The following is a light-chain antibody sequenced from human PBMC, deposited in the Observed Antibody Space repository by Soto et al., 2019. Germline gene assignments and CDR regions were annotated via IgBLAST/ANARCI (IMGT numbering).Light chain of an antibody. V-gene: IGKV3-20*01. CDR1: RSLSSSY. CDR3: QQQCT. J-gene: IGKJ2*02. CDR2: AAS. Sequence: EIVLTQSPGTLSLSPGERATLSCRASRSLSSSYVVWYQQKPGQAPRLLIYAASRRDTGIPDRFSGSGSATEYTLTISRLEPEDFEVYYCQQQCTFGQGTKLEIK.